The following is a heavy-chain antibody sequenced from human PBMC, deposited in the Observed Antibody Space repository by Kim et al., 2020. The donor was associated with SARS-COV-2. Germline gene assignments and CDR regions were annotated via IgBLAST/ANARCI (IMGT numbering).Heavy chain of an antibody. CDR1: GGSISSSNW. V-gene: IGHV4-4*02. CDR2: IYHSGST. D-gene: IGHD1-26*01. CDR3: ATGGVGWEWELPQGFDY. J-gene: IGHJ4*02. Sequence: SETLSLTCAVSGGSISSSNWWSWVRQPPGKGLEWIGEIYHSGSTNYNPSLKSRVTISVDKSKNQFSLKLSSVTAADTAVYYCATGGVGWEWELPQGFDYWGQGTLVTVSS.